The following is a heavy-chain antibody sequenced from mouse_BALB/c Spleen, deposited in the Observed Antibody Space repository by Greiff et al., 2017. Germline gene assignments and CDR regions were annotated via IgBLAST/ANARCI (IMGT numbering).Heavy chain of an antibody. Sequence: VQLQQSGAELARPGASVKMSCKASGYTFTTFTIHWLKQRPGQGLEWIAYINPGSAYNDYNQKFKDKATLTADKSSSTVYMQLSSLTYEDSAVFYCARPHYDYDGHYAMDYWGQGTSVTVSS. D-gene: IGHD2-4*01. V-gene: IGHV1-4*01. CDR3: ARPHYDYDGHYAMDY. CDR2: INPGSAYN. CDR1: GYTFTTFT. J-gene: IGHJ4*01.